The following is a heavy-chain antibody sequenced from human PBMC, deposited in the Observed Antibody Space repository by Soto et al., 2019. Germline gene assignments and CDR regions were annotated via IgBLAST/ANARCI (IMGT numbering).Heavy chain of an antibody. CDR2: INWNGGST. V-gene: IGHV3-20*01. D-gene: IGHD3-10*02. CDR3: ARDVQGPFYYYYYMDV. J-gene: IGHJ6*03. CDR1: GFTFDDYG. Sequence: VQLVESGGGVVRPGGSLRLSCAASGFTFDDYGMSWVRPAPGKGLEWVSGINWNGGSTGYADSVKGRFTISRDNAKNSLYLQMNSLRAEDTALYHCARDVQGPFYYYYYMDVWGKGTTVTVSS.